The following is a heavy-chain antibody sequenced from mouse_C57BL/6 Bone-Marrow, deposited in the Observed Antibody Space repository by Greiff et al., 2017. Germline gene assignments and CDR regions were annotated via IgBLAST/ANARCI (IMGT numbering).Heavy chain of an antibody. D-gene: IGHD1-1*01. Sequence: VQLQESGGDFVKPGGSLKLSCAASGFTFSSYGMSWVRQTPDQRLEWVATISTGGSYTNYPHSVKGRFPFTRDNATNTLYLQMSTLKSEDTAMYYCASLLYYYCAVDYWGQGTSVTVSS. J-gene: IGHJ4*01. V-gene: IGHV5-6*01. CDR1: GFTFSSYG. CDR2: ISTGGSYT. CDR3: ASLLYYYCAVDY.